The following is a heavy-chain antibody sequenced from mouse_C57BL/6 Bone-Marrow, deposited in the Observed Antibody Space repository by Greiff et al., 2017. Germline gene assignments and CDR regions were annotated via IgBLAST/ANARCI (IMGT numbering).Heavy chain of an antibody. CDR1: GFSLTSYG. V-gene: IGHV2-2*01. Sequence: QVQLQQSGPGLVQPSQSLSITCTVSGFSLTSYGVHWVRQSPGKGLEWLGVIWSGGSTDYNAAFISRLSISTDNSKSQVFFEMNSLQADTTAIYYCARRDGTWFAYWGQGTLVTVSA. CDR3: ARRDGTWFAY. CDR2: IWSGGST. D-gene: IGHD1-1*01. J-gene: IGHJ3*01.